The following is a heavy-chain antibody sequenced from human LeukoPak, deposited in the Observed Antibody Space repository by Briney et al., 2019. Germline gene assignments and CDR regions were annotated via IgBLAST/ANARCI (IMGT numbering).Heavy chain of an antibody. D-gene: IGHD2-21*01. J-gene: IGHJ6*03. CDR3: ASASYSGDYYYYYMDV. V-gene: IGHV1-8*03. CDR1: GYTFTSYD. CDR2: MNPNSGNT. Sequence: ASVKVSCKASGYTFTSYDINWVRQATGQGLEWMGWMNPNSGNTGYAQKFQGRVIITRNTSISTAYMELSSLRSEDTAVYYCASASYSGDYYYYYMDVWGKGTTVTVSS.